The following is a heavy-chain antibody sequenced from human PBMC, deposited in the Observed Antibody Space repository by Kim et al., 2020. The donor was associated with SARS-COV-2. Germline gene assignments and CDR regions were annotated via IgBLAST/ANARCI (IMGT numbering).Heavy chain of an antibody. CDR2: ISGSGGST. CDR1: GFTFSSYA. D-gene: IGHD3-22*01. J-gene: IGHJ5*02. Sequence: GGSLRLSCAASGFTFSSYAMSWVRQAPGKGLEWVSAISGSGGSTYYADSVKGRFTISRDNSKNTLYLQMNSLRAEDTAVYYCAKSRGYDSSGYYQNWFDPWGQGTLVTVSS. V-gene: IGHV3-23*01. CDR3: AKSRGYDSSGYYQNWFDP.